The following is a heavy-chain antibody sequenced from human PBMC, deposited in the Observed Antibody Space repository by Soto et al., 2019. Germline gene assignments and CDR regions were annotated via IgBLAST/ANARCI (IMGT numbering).Heavy chain of an antibody. CDR3: ARALATVSPRFDP. CDR1: GFTFSDYY. Sequence: PGGSLRLSCAASGFTFSDYYMSWIRQAPGKGLEWVSYISSSGNIIYYADSVKGRFTISRDNAKNSLYLQMNSLRAEDTAVYYCARALATVSPRFDPWGQGTLVTVSS. J-gene: IGHJ5*02. V-gene: IGHV3-11*01. CDR2: ISSSGNII. D-gene: IGHD4-17*01.